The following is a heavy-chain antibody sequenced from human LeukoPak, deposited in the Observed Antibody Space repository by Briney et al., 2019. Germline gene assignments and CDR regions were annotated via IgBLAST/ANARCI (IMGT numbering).Heavy chain of an antibody. Sequence: PGGSLRLSCAASGFTFSSYWMSWVRQAPGKGLEWVAFIRYDGSNKYYADSVKGRFTISRDNSKNTLYLQMNSLRAEDTAVYYCAKDPVAAAGKRGFWFDPWGQGTLVTVSS. CDR1: GFTFSSYW. J-gene: IGHJ5*02. CDR3: AKDPVAAAGKRGFWFDP. V-gene: IGHV3-30*02. D-gene: IGHD6-13*01. CDR2: IRYDGSNK.